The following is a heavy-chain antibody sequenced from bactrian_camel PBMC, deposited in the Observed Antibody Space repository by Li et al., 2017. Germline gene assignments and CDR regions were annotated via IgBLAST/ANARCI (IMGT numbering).Heavy chain of an antibody. Sequence: HVQLVESGGGSVQVGETLRLSCTASGFTFDDSDMGWYRQAPGNECELVSTLDTVGTTYYADSVKGRFTISRDNAKNTVSLVLNSLKTEDMGMYYCATTRLAPVGPAHFGYWGQGTQVTVS. CDR2: LDTVGTT. J-gene: IGHJ6*01. CDR1: GFTFDDSD. V-gene: IGHV3S55*01. CDR3: ATTRLAPVGPAHFGY. D-gene: IGHD1*01.